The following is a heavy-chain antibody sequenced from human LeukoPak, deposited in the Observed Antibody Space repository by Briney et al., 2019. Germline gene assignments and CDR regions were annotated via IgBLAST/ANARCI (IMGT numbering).Heavy chain of an antibody. J-gene: IGHJ4*02. CDR2: VLYDGTMQ. V-gene: IGHV3-30*03. Sequence: PGRSLRLSCAASGFSFDDHSMHWVRQAPGKGLEWVAVVLYDGTMQYYADSVKGRFTISRDDPHNTLYLQMNSLRAEDTAVYFCARGGVDYYGSGTYYLMYYFDYWGQGALVTVSS. CDR1: GFSFDDHS. D-gene: IGHD3-10*01. CDR3: ARGGVDYYGSGTYYLMYYFDY.